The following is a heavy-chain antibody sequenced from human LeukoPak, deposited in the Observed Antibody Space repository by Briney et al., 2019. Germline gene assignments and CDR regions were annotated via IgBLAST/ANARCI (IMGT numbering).Heavy chain of an antibody. CDR2: INPSGGST. D-gene: IGHD5-24*01. CDR1: GYTFTSYY. V-gene: IGHV1-46*01. Sequence: ASVKVSCKASGYTFTSYYMHWVRQAPGQGLEWMGIINPSGGSTSYAQRFQGRVTMTRDMSTSTVYMELSSLRSEDTAVYYCARDNEMATIGGGWFDPWGQGTLVTVSS. J-gene: IGHJ5*02. CDR3: ARDNEMATIGGGWFDP.